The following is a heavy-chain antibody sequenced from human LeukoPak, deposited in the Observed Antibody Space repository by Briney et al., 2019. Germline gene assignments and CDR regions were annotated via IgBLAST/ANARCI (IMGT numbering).Heavy chain of an antibody. Sequence: PSETLSLTCTVSGGSISRSSYYWGWIRQTPGKGPEWIGSIYYGGSTYYNPSLKSRVTISVDTSKNQFSLKLSSVTAADTAVYYCARGSRRLADFHYWGQGTLVTVSS. CDR3: ARGSRRLADFHY. CDR1: GGSISRSSYY. CDR2: IYYGGST. D-gene: IGHD1-26*01. J-gene: IGHJ4*02. V-gene: IGHV4-39*01.